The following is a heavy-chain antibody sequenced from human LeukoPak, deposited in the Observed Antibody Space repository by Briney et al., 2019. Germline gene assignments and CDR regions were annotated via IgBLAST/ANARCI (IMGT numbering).Heavy chain of an antibody. CDR2: INAGNGNT. CDR3: ARDQGTRPGDY. D-gene: IGHD6-6*01. Sequence: AXXQXXXWMGWINAGNGNTKYSQKFQGRVTITRDTSASAAYMELSSLRSEDTAVYYCARDQGTRPGDYWGQGTLVTVSS. V-gene: IGHV1-3*01. J-gene: IGHJ4*02.